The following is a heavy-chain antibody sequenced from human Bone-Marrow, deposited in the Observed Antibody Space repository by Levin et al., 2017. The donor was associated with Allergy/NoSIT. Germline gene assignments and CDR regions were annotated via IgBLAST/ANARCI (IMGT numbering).Heavy chain of an antibody. CDR2: IIYSGST. CDR3: ARSVAGEFDY. V-gene: IGHV4-59*01. Sequence: SETLSLTCTVSGGSISGYYWSWVRQPPGKGLEWVGHIIYSGSTNYNPSLKSRVTISINTSKNQFSLNLTSVTAADTAFYYCARSVAGEFDYWGQGTLVTVSS. J-gene: IGHJ4*02. D-gene: IGHD3-10*01. CDR1: GGSISGYY.